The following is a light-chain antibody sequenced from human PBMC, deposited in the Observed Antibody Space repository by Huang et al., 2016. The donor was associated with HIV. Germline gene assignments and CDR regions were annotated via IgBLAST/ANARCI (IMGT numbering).Light chain of an antibody. J-gene: IGKJ5*01. V-gene: IGKV3-11*01. CDR1: QSVNSY. Sequence: ETVLTHSPATLSLSPGERATLSCRASQSVNSYLAWYQQKPGQTPRLLIYDASNRATGIPARCSGSGSGTDFTLTISSLEPEDFAVYYCQQRKYWPPITFGQGTRLEIK. CDR3: QQRKYWPPIT. CDR2: DAS.